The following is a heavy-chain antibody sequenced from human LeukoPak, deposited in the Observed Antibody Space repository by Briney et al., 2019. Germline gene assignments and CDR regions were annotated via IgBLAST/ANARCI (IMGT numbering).Heavy chain of an antibody. V-gene: IGHV3-23*01. D-gene: IGHD7-27*01. Sequence: TGGSLRLSCAASGFIFSTYAMSWVRQAPGKGLEWVAAISGVDGSTYYADSVKGRFTISRDISKNTLYLQMNSLRAEDTAVYYCAKVGRLTDFDYWGQGTLVTVSS. CDR1: GFIFSTYA. CDR3: AKVGRLTDFDY. CDR2: ISGVDGST. J-gene: IGHJ4*02.